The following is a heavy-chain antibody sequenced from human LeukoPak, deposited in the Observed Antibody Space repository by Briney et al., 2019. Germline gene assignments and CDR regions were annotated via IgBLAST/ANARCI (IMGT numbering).Heavy chain of an antibody. V-gene: IGHV4-39*07. D-gene: IGHD3-16*01. Sequence: SETLSLTCTVSGGSISSSSYYWGWIRQPPGKGLEWIGSIYYSGSTYYNPSLKSRVTMSVDTSKNQFSLKLSSVTAADTAVYYCAGGEERFWFDHWGQGTLVTVSS. CDR2: IYYSGST. CDR3: AGGEERFWFDH. J-gene: IGHJ5*02. CDR1: GGSISSSSYY.